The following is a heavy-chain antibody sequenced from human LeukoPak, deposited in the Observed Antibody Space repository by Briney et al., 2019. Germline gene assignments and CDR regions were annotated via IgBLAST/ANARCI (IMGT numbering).Heavy chain of an antibody. CDR3: ARADYDILTGSLYYFDY. Sequence: SETLSLTCTVSDDSISSYYWSWIRQPPGKGLEWIGEIYHSGSTNYNPSLKSRVTISVDKSKNQFSLKLSSVTAADTAVYYCARADYDILTGSLYYFDYWGQGTLVTVSS. CDR1: DDSISSYY. V-gene: IGHV4-59*12. D-gene: IGHD3-9*01. CDR2: IYHSGST. J-gene: IGHJ4*02.